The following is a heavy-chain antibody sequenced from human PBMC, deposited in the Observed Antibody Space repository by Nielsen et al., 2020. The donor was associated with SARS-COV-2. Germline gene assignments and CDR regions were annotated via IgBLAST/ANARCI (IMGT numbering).Heavy chain of an antibody. J-gene: IGHJ6*02. V-gene: IGHV4-39*07. CDR3: ARDARGYSYGFYSYYYYGMDV. D-gene: IGHD5-18*01. CDR1: GGSISSSSYY. Sequence: SETLSLTCTVSGGSISSSSYYWGWIRQPPGKGLEWIGSIYYSGSTYYNPSLKSRVTISVDTSKNQFSLKLSSVTAADTAVYYCARDARGYSYGFYSYYYYGMDVWGQGTTVTVSS. CDR2: IYYSGST.